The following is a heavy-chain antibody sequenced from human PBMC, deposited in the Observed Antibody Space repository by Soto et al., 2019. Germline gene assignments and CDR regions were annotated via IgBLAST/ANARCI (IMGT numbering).Heavy chain of an antibody. CDR3: ARDFSVDPSEAGPPFDY. V-gene: IGHV1-69*01. CDR2: IIPIFGTA. CDR1: GGTFSSYA. Sequence: QVQLVQSGAEVKKPGSSVKVSCKASGGTFSSYAISWVRQAPGQGLEWMGGIIPIFGTANYAQKFQGRVTITADDSTSTAYMEQSSLRSEDTAGYYCARDFSVDPSEAGPPFDYWGQGTLVTVSS. J-gene: IGHJ4*02. D-gene: IGHD6-13*01.